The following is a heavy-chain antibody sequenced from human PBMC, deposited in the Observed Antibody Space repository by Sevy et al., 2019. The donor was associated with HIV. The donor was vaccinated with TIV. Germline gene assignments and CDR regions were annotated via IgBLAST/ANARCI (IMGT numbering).Heavy chain of an antibody. CDR3: ARGDIVVVPAVPNYYYYGMDV. Sequence: ASVKVSCKASGGTFSSYAISWVRQAPGQGLEWMGGIIPIFGTANYAQKFQGRVTITADESTGKAYMELSSLRSEDTAVYYCARGDIVVVPAVPNYYYYGMDVWGQGTTVTVSS. CDR2: IIPIFGTA. D-gene: IGHD2-2*01. CDR1: GGTFSSYA. J-gene: IGHJ6*02. V-gene: IGHV1-69*13.